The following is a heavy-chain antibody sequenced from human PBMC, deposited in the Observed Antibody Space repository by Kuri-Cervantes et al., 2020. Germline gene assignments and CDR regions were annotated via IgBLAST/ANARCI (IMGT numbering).Heavy chain of an antibody. J-gene: IGHJ4*02. CDR1: GGSISSSSYY. CDR2: IKQDGSEK. Sequence: GGSLRLSCTVSGGSISSSSYYWGWIRQPPGKGLEWVANIKQDGSEKYYVDSVKGRFTFSRDNAKNSLYLQMNSLRAEDTAVYYCARLGVVADFDFWGQGTLVTVSS. V-gene: IGHV3-7*01. CDR3: ARLGVVADFDF. D-gene: IGHD5-12*01.